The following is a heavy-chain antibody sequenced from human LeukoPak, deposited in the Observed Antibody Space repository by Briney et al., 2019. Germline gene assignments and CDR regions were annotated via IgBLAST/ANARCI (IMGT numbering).Heavy chain of an antibody. D-gene: IGHD3-3*01. Sequence: PSETLSLTCTVSGGSISSSSYYWGWIRQPPGKGLEWIGSIYYSGSTYYNPSLKSRVTISVDTSKNQFSLKLSSVTAADTAVYYCARQHYDFWSGYYSYFDYWGQGTLVTVSS. V-gene: IGHV4-39*01. CDR1: GGSISSSSYY. CDR2: IYYSGST. CDR3: ARQHYDFWSGYYSYFDY. J-gene: IGHJ4*02.